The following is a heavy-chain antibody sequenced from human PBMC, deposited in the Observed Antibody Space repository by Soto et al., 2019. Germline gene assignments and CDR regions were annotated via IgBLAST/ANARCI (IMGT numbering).Heavy chain of an antibody. CDR1: GFTFSSYA. CDR2: ISGSDGRT. J-gene: IGHJ4*02. D-gene: IGHD5-18*01. CDR3: AKGVSQYTPLALFDY. V-gene: IGHV3-23*01. Sequence: PGGSLRLSCAASGFTFSSYAMSWFRQAPWKGLEWVSTISGSDGRTYSTDSVKGRFTISRDNSRNTAYLQMNSLRVEDTAVYYCAKGVSQYTPLALFDYWGRGTLVTVSS.